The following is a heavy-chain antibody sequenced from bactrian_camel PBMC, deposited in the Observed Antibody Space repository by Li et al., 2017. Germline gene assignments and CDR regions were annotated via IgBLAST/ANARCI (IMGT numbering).Heavy chain of an antibody. D-gene: IGHD1*01. CDR2: IEGDGTI. V-gene: IGHV3S53*01. J-gene: IGHJ4*01. Sequence: VQLVESGGGSVSAGGSLRLSCSAYGYTFSTSCVAWFRQAPGKKREGVASIEGDGTIQYSDAVKGRLTISQDNNTDNTLYLQMNSLQPEDTAVYYCAARNRGCVWPNWLRRVDYSYWGQGTQVTVS. CDR3: AARNRGCVWPNWLRRVDYSY. CDR1: GYTFSTSC.